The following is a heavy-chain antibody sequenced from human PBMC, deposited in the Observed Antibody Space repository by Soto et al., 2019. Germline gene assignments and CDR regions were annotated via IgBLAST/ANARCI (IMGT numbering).Heavy chain of an antibody. Sequence: ASVKVSCKASGYTFTSYGISWVRQAPGQGLEWMGWISAYNGNTNYEQKLQGRVTMTTDTSTSTAYIELRSLRSDDTAVYYCARHRAGYSSGWYYFDYWGQGTLVTVSS. J-gene: IGHJ4*02. CDR1: GYTFTSYG. D-gene: IGHD6-19*01. V-gene: IGHV1-18*01. CDR3: ARHRAGYSSGWYYFDY. CDR2: ISAYNGNT.